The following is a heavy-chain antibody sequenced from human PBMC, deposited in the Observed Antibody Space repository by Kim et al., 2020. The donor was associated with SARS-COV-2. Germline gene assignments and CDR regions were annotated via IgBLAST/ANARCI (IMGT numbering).Heavy chain of an antibody. CDR2: ISVTSGTT. J-gene: IGHJ3*02. V-gene: IGHV3-23*01. CDR3: AKTPHYYGSGRGAFDI. D-gene: IGHD3-10*01. Sequence: GGSLRLSCAASGFTFSSYAMNWVRQAPGKGLEWVSSISVTSGTTHYADSVKGRFTISRADSKNTLYLQMNSLRAEDTAIYYCAKTPHYYGSGRGAFDIWG. CDR1: GFTFSSYA.